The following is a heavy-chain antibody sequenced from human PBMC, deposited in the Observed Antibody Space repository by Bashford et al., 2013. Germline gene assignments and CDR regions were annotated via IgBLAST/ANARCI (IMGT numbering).Heavy chain of an antibody. Sequence: ASVKVSCKASGYTFSDYYLHWVRQAPGQGLECLGWIDPNSGGTNYEQKFQGTVTMTRDTSISTAYMELSRLTSDDTAVYYCARAAVAGTDERSFDYVGPGNPGHRLL. J-gene: IGHJ4*02. V-gene: IGHV1-2*02. CDR3: ARAAVAGTDERSFDY. CDR2: IDPNSGGT. CDR1: GYTFSDYY. D-gene: IGHD6-19*01.